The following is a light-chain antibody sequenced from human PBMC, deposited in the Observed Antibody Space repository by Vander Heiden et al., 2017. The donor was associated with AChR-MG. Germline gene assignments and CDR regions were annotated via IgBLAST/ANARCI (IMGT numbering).Light chain of an antibody. J-gene: IGKJ1*01. CDR1: QSVLYSSNNKNY. CDR2: WAS. Sequence: DIVMTQSPDSLTVSLGERATINCKSSQSVLYSSNNKNYLAWYQQKPGQPPKLLMYWASTRESGVPARFSGSGSGTDFTLTISSLQTEDVAVYYCQQYYSDPRTFGQGTKVEIK. V-gene: IGKV4-1*01. CDR3: QQYYSDPRT.